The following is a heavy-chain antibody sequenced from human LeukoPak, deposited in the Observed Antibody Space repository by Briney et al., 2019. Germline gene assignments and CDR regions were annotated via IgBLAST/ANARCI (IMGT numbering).Heavy chain of an antibody. D-gene: IGHD5-12*01. V-gene: IGHV3-21*01. J-gene: IGHJ5*02. Sequence: KAGGSLRLSCAASGFTFSSYSMNWVRQAPGKGLEWVSSISSSSSYIYYADSVKGRFTISRDNAKNSLYLQMNSLRAEDPAVYYCARNPIYSGYDRAIDPWGQGTLVTVSS. CDR2: ISSSSSYI. CDR3: ARNPIYSGYDRAIDP. CDR1: GFTFSSYS.